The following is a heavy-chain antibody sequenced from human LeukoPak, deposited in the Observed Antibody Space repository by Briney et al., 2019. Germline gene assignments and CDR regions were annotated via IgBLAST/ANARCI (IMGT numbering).Heavy chain of an antibody. J-gene: IGHJ4*02. V-gene: IGHV4-34*01. CDR2: INHSGST. Sequence: PSETLSPTCAVYGGSFSGYYWSWIRQPPGKGLEWIGEINHSGSTNYNPSLKSRGTISVDTCKNQFSLKLSSVTSADTAVYYCARYRWFGELFLDYWGQGTLVTVSS. CDR3: ARYRWFGELFLDY. D-gene: IGHD3-10*01. CDR1: GGSFSGYY.